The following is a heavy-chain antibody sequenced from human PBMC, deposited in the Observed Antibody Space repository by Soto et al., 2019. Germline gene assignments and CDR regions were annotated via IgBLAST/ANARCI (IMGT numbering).Heavy chain of an antibody. V-gene: IGHV3-64*01. CDR1: GFTFSSYA. J-gene: IGHJ6*02. CDR2: ISSNGGST. CDR3: ARVRYDSSGYYHGLYGMDV. D-gene: IGHD3-22*01. Sequence: PGGSLRLSCAASGFTFSSYAMHWVRQAPGKGLEYVSAISSNGGSTYYANSVKGRFTISRDNSKNTLYLQMGSLRAEDMAVYYCARVRYDSSGYYHGLYGMDVCGQGTTVTAP.